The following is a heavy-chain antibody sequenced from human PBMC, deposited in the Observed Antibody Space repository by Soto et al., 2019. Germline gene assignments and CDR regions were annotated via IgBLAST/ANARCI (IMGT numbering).Heavy chain of an antibody. D-gene: IGHD5-12*01. J-gene: IGHJ6*02. V-gene: IGHV1-2*02. Sequence: DSVKVSCKASGYTFTGYYMHWVRQAPGQGLEWMGWINPNSGGTNYAQKFQGRVTMTRDTSISTAYMELSRLRSDDTAVYYCARVYRATTPYAMDVWGQVPMGT. CDR1: GYTFTGYY. CDR2: INPNSGGT. CDR3: ARVYRATTPYAMDV.